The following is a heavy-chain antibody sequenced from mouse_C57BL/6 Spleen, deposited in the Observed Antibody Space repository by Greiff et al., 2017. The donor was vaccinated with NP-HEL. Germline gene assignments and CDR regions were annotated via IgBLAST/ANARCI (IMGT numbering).Heavy chain of an antibody. J-gene: IGHJ2*01. D-gene: IGHD1-1*01. CDR1: GYTFTSYG. Sequence: VQLQESGAELARPGASVKLSCKASGYTFTSYGISWVKQRTGQGLEWIGEIYPRSGNTYYNEKFKGKATLTADKSSSTAYMELRSLTSEDSAVYFCARQGGGREVEKDYWGQGTTLTVSS. CDR3: ARQGGGREVEKDY. CDR2: IYPRSGNT. V-gene: IGHV1-81*01.